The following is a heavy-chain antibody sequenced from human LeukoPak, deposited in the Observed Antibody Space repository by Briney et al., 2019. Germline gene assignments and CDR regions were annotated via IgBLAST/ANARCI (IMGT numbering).Heavy chain of an antibody. J-gene: IGHJ6*02. CDR2: IRAYNRNT. CDR1: RYTFTRYG. D-gene: IGHD1-26*01. Sequence: ASVKVSCKASRYTFTRYGLSPVRQAPGQGLEWMGWIRAYNRNTNYAQKLQGRVTMTTDTSSSTAYMELRSLRSDDTAVYYCAREYGGSYSYYYYGMDVWGQGTTVTVSS. V-gene: IGHV1-18*01. CDR3: AREYGGSYSYYYYGMDV.